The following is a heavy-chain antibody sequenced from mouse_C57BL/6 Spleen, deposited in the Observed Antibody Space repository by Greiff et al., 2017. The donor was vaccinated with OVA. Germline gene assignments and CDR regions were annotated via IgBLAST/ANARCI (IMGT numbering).Heavy chain of an antibody. V-gene: IGHV1-64*01. D-gene: IGHD1-1*01. CDR3: ARVTTVVAKAMDY. CDR1: GYTFTSYW. Sequence: QVQLQQPGAELVKPGASVKLSCKASGYTFTSYWMHWVKQRPGQGLEWIGMIHPNSGSTNYNEKFKSKATLTVDKSSSTAYIQLSSLTSEDSAVYYCARVTTVVAKAMDYWGQGTSVTVSS. J-gene: IGHJ4*01. CDR2: IHPNSGST.